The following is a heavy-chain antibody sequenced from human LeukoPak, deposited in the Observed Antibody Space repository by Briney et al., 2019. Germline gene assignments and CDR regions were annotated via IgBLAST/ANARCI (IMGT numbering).Heavy chain of an antibody. D-gene: IGHD3-22*01. Sequence: PGGSLRLSCAASGFTFSSYAMSWVRQAPGRGLEWVSAISGSGGSTYYADSVKGRFTISRDNSKNTLYLQMNSLRAEDTAVYYCAKAPHYYDSSGYLGYWGQGTLVTASS. CDR2: ISGSGGST. CDR1: GFTFSSYA. V-gene: IGHV3-23*01. CDR3: AKAPHYYDSSGYLGY. J-gene: IGHJ4*02.